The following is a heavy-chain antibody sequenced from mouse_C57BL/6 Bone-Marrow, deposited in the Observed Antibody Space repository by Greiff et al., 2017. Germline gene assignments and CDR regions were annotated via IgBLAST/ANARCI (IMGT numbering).Heavy chain of an antibody. Sequence: DVKLQESGAELVRPGASVKLSCTASGYNITGDYMHWVKQRPEQGLEWIGCIDPENGDTEYAPKFQGKATITADTSSNTAYLQLSSLTSEDTAVYYCTTDGKYVEYYFDYWGQGTTLTVSS. J-gene: IGHJ2*01. D-gene: IGHD2-1*01. V-gene: IGHV14-4*01. CDR1: GYNITGDY. CDR3: TTDGKYVEYYFDY. CDR2: IDPENGDT.